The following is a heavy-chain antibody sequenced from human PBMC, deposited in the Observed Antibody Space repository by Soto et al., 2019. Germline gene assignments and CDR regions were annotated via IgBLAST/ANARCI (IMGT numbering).Heavy chain of an antibody. D-gene: IGHD2-2*01. Sequence: GGSLRLSCAASGFTFDDYAMHWVRQAPGKGLEWVSGISWHSGSIGYADSVKGRFTISRDNAKNSLYLQMNSLRPEDTALYYCAKDITSGCFSTSCYPLSGEIHFDYWGQGTLVTVSS. V-gene: IGHV3-9*01. CDR1: GFTFDDYA. CDR3: AKDITSGCFSTSCYPLSGEIHFDY. CDR2: ISWHSGSI. J-gene: IGHJ4*02.